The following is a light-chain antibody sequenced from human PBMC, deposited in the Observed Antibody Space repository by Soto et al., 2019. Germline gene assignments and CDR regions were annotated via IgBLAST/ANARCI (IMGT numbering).Light chain of an antibody. CDR1: QSIALS. V-gene: IGKV1-39*01. J-gene: IGKJ5*01. CDR2: VAF. Sequence: PFSLPASLRDTVTMTCLASQSIALSVNWYQQKPGKAPKLLIYVAFTLESGVPSRFSGSGSGTEFTLTIRSLQPEDFATYYCQQSFRSPIAFGQGTRLEIK. CDR3: QQSFRSPIA.